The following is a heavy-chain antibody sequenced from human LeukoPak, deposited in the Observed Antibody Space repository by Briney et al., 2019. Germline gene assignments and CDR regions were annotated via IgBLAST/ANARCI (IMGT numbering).Heavy chain of an antibody. CDR2: ISGSGGST. Sequence: GGSLRLSCSASGFTFSSYAMSWVRQAPGKGLEWVSGISGSGGSTYHADSVKGRFTISRDNAKNSLYLQMNSLRAEDTAVYYCARVSSGITHNDWGQGTLVTVSS. D-gene: IGHD3-10*01. CDR1: GFTFSSYA. CDR3: ARVSSGITHND. J-gene: IGHJ4*02. V-gene: IGHV3-23*01.